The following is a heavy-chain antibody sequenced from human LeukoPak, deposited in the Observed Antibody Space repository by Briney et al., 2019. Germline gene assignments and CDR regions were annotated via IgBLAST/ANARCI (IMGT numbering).Heavy chain of an antibody. D-gene: IGHD6-13*01. V-gene: IGHV3-15*01. J-gene: IGHJ4*02. CDR3: TTDEVAAGPFDY. Sequence: GGSLRLSCTASGYTFSNAWMSWVRQAPGKGLEWVGRIKSKTDGGTTDYAAPVKGSFTISRDDSKNTLYLQMNSLKTEDTAVYYCTTDEVAAGPFDYGGQGTLVTVSS. CDR1: GYTFSNAW. CDR2: IKSKTDGGTT.